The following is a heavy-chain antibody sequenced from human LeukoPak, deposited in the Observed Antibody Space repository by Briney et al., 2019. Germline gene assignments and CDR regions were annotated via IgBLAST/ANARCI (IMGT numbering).Heavy chain of an antibody. V-gene: IGHV3-48*01. CDR3: ARARYSSSWYFDY. CDR2: ISATSRAT. J-gene: IGHJ4*02. Sequence: GGSLRLSCAAYGFTFSSYWMNWVRQAPGKGLEWVSYISATSRATYYADSMKGRFTISRDDAKNSLYLQMNSLRAEDTAVYYCARARYSSSWYFDYWGQGTLVTVSS. D-gene: IGHD6-13*01. CDR1: GFTFSSYW.